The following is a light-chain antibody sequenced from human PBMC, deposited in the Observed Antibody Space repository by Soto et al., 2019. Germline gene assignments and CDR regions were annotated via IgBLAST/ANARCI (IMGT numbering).Light chain of an antibody. V-gene: IGLV2-14*01. J-gene: IGLJ1*01. CDR1: SGDIGSYNR. CDR3: SSYTNINTRACV. CDR2: EVT. Sequence: HSALTQPASVSGSPGQSITISCTGTSGDIGSYNRVSWYQQHPGKAPKLIIYEVTDRPSGVSNRFSGSKSGNTASLTISGLQAEDEAEYYCSSYTNINTRACVFGTGTKLTVL.